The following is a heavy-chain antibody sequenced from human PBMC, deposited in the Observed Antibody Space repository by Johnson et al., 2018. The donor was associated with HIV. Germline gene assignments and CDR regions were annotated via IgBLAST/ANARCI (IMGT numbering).Heavy chain of an antibody. CDR2: INWTGGST. CDR3: AIACRDGYTCDVYDI. J-gene: IGHJ3*02. Sequence: VQLVESGGGLVQPGRSLRLSCAASGFTFDDYGMSWVRQAPGKGLEWVSGINWTGGSTGYADSVTGRFTISRDNAKNSLYLQMNSRRAEDQAVYYCAIACRDGYTCDVYDIWGQGTMVTVSS. CDR1: GFTFDDYG. V-gene: IGHV3-20*04. D-gene: IGHD5-24*01.